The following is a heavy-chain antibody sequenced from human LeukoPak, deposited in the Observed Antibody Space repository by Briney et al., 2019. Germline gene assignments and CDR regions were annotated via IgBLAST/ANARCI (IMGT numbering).Heavy chain of an antibody. CDR1: GFTFSSYE. V-gene: IGHV3-48*03. Sequence: PGGSLRLSSAASGFTFSSYEMNWVRQAPGKGLEWVSYISSSGSTIYYADSVKGRFTISRDNAKNSLYPQMNSLRAEDTAVYYCAELGITMIGGVWGKGTTVTISS. CDR2: ISSSGSTI. J-gene: IGHJ6*04. D-gene: IGHD3-10*02. CDR3: AELGITMIGGV.